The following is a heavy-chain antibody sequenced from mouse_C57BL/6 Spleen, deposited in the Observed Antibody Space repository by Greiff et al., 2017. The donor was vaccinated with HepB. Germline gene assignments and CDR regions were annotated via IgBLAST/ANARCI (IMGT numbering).Heavy chain of an antibody. V-gene: IGHV1-50*01. J-gene: IGHJ4*01. D-gene: IGHD1-1*01. CDR1: GYTFTSYW. CDR2: IDPSDSYT. CDR3: ARRNYYGGDAMDY. Sequence: QVQLQQPGAELVKPGASVKLSCKASGYTFTSYWMQWVKQRPGQGLEWIGEIDPSDSYTNYNQKFKGKATLTVDTSSSTAYMQLSSLTSEDSAVYYCARRNYYGGDAMDYWGQGTSVTVSS.